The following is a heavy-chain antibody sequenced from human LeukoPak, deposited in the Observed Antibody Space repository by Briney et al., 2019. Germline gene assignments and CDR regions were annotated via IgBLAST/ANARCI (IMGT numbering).Heavy chain of an antibody. CDR1: GFTFSSYA. CDR3: AIHEDIVVVVAATDAFDI. Sequence: PGGSLRLSCAASGFTFSSYAMSWVRQAPGKGLEWVSAISGSGGSTYYADSVKGRFTISRDNSKNTLYLQMNSLRAEDTAVYYCAIHEDIVVVVAATDAFDIWGQGTMVTVSS. CDR2: ISGSGGST. V-gene: IGHV3-23*01. D-gene: IGHD2-15*01. J-gene: IGHJ3*02.